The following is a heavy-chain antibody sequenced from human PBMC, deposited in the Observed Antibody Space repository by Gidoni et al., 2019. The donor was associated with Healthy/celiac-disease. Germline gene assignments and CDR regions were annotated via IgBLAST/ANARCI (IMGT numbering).Heavy chain of an antibody. Sequence: QVQLQESGPGLVKPSQTLSLTCTVSGGSSSSGSYYWSWIRQPAGKGLEWIGRIYTSGSTNYNPSLKSRVTISVDTSKNQFSLKLSSVTAADTAVYYCARDYYYEYNAFDIWGQGTMVTVSS. V-gene: IGHV4-61*02. CDR3: ARDYYYEYNAFDI. CDR1: GGSSSSGSYY. J-gene: IGHJ3*02. D-gene: IGHD3-22*01. CDR2: IYTSGST.